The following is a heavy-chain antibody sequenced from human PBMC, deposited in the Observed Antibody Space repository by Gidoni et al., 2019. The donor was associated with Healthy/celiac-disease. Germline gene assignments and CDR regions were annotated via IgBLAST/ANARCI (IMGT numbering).Heavy chain of an antibody. CDR1: GGSISSSSYY. V-gene: IGHV4-39*07. CDR2: IYYSGST. D-gene: IGHD6-13*01. J-gene: IGHJ4*02. CDR3: ASHSSWLTGTDY. Sequence: QLQLQESGPGLVKPSETLSLTCTVSGGSISSSSYYWGWSRQPPGKGLEWIGSIYYSGSTYYNPSLKSRVTISVDTSKNQFSLKLSSVTAADTAVYYCASHSSWLTGTDYWGQGTLVTVSS.